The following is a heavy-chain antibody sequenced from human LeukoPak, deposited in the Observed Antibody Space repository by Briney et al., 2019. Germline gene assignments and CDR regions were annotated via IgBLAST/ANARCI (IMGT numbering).Heavy chain of an antibody. J-gene: IGHJ6*02. CDR3: ARAVVVVAYYYYGMDV. Sequence: SETLSLTCTVSGDSISSRNYYWAWLRQPPGKGLEWIGSISYGGSTFFNPSPKSRVTISVDTSNNQFSLKLTSVTAADTAVYYCARAVVVVAYYYYGMDVWGQGTTVTVSS. D-gene: IGHD2-21*01. V-gene: IGHV4-39*01. CDR2: ISYGGST. CDR1: GDSISSRNYY.